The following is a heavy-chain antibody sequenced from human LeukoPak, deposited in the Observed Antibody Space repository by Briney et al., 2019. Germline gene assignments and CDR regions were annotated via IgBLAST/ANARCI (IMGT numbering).Heavy chain of an antibody. V-gene: IGHV4-34*01. D-gene: IGHD3-3*01. CDR3: ARRILTIFGVVSPFDY. Sequence: SETLFLTCAVYGGSFSGYYWSWIRQPPGKGLEWIGEINHSGSTNYNPSLKSRVTISVDTSKNQFSLKLSSVTAADTAVYYCARRILTIFGVVSPFDYWGQGTLVTVSS. J-gene: IGHJ4*02. CDR2: INHSGST. CDR1: GGSFSGYY.